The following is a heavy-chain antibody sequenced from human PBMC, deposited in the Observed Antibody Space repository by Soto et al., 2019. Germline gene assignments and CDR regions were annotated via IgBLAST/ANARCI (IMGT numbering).Heavy chain of an antibody. Sequence: GGSLRLSCAASGFTFSSYSMNWVRQAPGKGLEWVSYISSSSSTIYYADSVKGRFTISRDNAKNSLYLQMNSLRAEDTAVYYCAREVGGDFDYWGQGTLVTVSS. D-gene: IGHD3-16*01. CDR1: GFTFSSYS. CDR3: AREVGGDFDY. J-gene: IGHJ4*02. V-gene: IGHV3-48*01. CDR2: ISSSSSTI.